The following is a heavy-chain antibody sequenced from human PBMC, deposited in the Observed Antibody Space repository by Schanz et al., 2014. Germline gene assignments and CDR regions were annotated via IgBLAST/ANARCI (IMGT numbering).Heavy chain of an antibody. Sequence: EGQLVESGGGLVQPGGSLRLSCSASGFTFSTYAMSWVRQAPGKGLEWVSAINGNGGITYYADPVKGRFIISRDNSNNTVYLQMNTLRAEDTAVYYCAREDCSATSCYFRYWGQGTLVTVSS. CDR1: GFTFSTYA. J-gene: IGHJ4*02. D-gene: IGHD2-21*01. V-gene: IGHV3-23*04. CDR2: INGNGGIT. CDR3: AREDCSATSCYFRY.